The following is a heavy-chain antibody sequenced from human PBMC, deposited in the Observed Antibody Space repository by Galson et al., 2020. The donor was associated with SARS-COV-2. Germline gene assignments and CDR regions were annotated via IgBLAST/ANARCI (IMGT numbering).Heavy chain of an antibody. CDR3: ARELVDYGDYVTVHGFDP. Sequence: NSGGSLRLSCAASGFTFSSYSMNWVRQAPGKGLEWVSSISSSSSYIYYADSVKGRFTISRDNAKNSLYLQMNSLRAEDTAVYYCARELVDYGDYVTVHGFDPWGQGTLVTVSS. D-gene: IGHD4-17*01. J-gene: IGHJ5*02. CDR2: ISSSSSYI. V-gene: IGHV3-21*01. CDR1: GFTFSSYS.